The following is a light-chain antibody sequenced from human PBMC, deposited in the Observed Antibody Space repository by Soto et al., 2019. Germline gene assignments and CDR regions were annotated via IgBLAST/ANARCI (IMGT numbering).Light chain of an antibody. V-gene: IGLV2-14*01. Sequence: QSVLTQPASVSGSPGQAITISCTATSSDVGAYNFVSWYQQHPGTAPKLMIYEVSNRPSGVSSRFSGSKSGNTASLTISGLQADDEGDYYCSSFTTSSTYVFGNGTKVTVL. J-gene: IGLJ1*01. CDR3: SSFTTSSTYV. CDR2: EVS. CDR1: SSDVGAYNF.